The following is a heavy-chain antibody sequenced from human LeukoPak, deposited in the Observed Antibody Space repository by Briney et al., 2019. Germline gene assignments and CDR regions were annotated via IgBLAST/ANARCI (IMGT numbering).Heavy chain of an antibody. Sequence: PGRSLHLSRASTGFTHDDYAMHWVRQAPAKRQARVSGLTWNSGSVAYPDSVKGRFTISRDNAKNSLYLQMNSLRAEDTALYYCAKDIFGYSSSRAIDYWGQGTLVTVSS. CDR1: GFTHDDYA. CDR2: LTWNSGSV. D-gene: IGHD6-13*01. V-gene: IGHV3-9*01. CDR3: AKDIFGYSSSRAIDY. J-gene: IGHJ4*02.